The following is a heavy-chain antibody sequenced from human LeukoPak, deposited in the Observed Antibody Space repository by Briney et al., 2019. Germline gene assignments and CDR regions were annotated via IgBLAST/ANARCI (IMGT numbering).Heavy chain of an antibody. D-gene: IGHD5-24*01. J-gene: IGHJ4*02. CDR3: VRSGRDDYTYYFDY. V-gene: IGHV3-30*04. Sequence: GGSLRLSCAASGFTFSTYAMRWVRQAPGKGLEWVAVLSNDGSDEYYADSVKARLTISRDNSKNTLYLQMNSLRAEDTSVYYCVRSGRDDYTYYFDYWGQGTLVTVSS. CDR2: LSNDGSDE. CDR1: GFTFSTYA.